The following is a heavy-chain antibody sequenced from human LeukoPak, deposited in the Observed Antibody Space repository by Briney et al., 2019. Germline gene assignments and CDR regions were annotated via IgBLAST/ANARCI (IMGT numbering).Heavy chain of an antibody. CDR2: IIPIFGTA. D-gene: IGHD3-9*01. CDR1: GGTFSSYA. J-gene: IGHJ5*02. Sequence: TSVKVSCKASGGTFSSYAISWVRQAPGQGLEWMGGIIPIFGTANYAQKFQGRVTITADKSTSTAYMELSRLRSDDTAVYYCARDLVRYFDWPRFDPWGQGTLVTVSS. V-gene: IGHV1-69*06. CDR3: ARDLVRYFDWPRFDP.